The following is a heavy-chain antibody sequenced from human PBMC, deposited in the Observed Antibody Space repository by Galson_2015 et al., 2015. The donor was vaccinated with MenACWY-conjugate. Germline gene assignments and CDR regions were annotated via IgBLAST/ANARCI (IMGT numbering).Heavy chain of an antibody. D-gene: IGHD2-21*01. V-gene: IGHV3-43*02. CDR1: GFTLSSSA. Sequence: SLRLSCAASGFTLSSSAMNWVRQAPGKGLEWVSLISWNGRNIFYADSVKGRFTISRDNSKNSLYLQMNSLTPEDTALYYCAKEATRAYHFPDLDSWGQGTLVTVSS. CDR2: ISWNGRNI. J-gene: IGHJ4*02. CDR3: AKEATRAYHFPDLDS.